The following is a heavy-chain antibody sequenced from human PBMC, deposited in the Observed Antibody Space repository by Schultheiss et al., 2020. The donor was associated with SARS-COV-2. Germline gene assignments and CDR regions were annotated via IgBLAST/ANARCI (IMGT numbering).Heavy chain of an antibody. Sequence: GGSLRLSCAASGFTFSNAWMSWVRQAPGKGLEWVGRIRSKANSYATAYAASVKGRFTISRDNSKNTLYLQMNSLRAEDTAVYYCAKGTIAAAGTFDYWGQGTLVTVSS. CDR1: GFTFSNAW. J-gene: IGHJ4*02. CDR3: AKGTIAAAGTFDY. CDR2: IRSKANSYAT. V-gene: IGHV3-73*01. D-gene: IGHD6-13*01.